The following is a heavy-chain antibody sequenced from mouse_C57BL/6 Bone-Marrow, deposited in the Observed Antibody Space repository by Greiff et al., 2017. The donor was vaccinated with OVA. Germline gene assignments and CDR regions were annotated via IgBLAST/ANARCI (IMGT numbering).Heavy chain of an antibody. J-gene: IGHJ3*01. D-gene: IGHD3-2*02. CDR2: INPSNGGT. CDR1: GYTFTSYW. V-gene: IGHV1-53*01. Sequence: QVHVKQPGTELVKPGASVKLSCKASGYTFTSYWMHWVKQRPGQGLEWIGNINPSNGGTNYNEKFKSKATLTVDKSSSTAYMQLSSLTSEDSAVYYCAKGRQLRLRFAYWGQGTLVTVSA. CDR3: AKGRQLRLRFAY.